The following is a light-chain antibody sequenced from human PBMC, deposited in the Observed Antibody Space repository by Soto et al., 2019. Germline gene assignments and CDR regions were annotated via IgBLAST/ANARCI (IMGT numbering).Light chain of an antibody. CDR2: STN. CDR1: SGSVPTNYY. CDR3: VLYMGSGINV. J-gene: IGLJ7*01. Sequence: QTVVTQEPSLSVSPGGTVTFTCGLSSGSVPTNYYPSWYQQTPGQSPRTLMYSTNTRSSGVPDRFSGSILGNKAALTITGAQADDESDYYCVLYMGSGINVFGGGTQLTVL. V-gene: IGLV8-61*01.